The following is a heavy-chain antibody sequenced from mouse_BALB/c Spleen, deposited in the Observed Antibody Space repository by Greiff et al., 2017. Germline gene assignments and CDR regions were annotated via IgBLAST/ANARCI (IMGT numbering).Heavy chain of an antibody. Sequence: VQLKESGPELVKPGASVKMSCKASGYTFTSYVMHWVKQKPGQGLEWIGYINPYNDGTKYNEKFKGKATLTSDKSSSTAYMELSSLTSEDSAVYYCARTGSLSQTWYFDVWGAGTTVTVSS. CDR1: GYTFTSYV. J-gene: IGHJ1*01. V-gene: IGHV1-14*01. CDR3: ARTGSLSQTWYFDV. CDR2: INPYNDGT. D-gene: IGHD3-2*02.